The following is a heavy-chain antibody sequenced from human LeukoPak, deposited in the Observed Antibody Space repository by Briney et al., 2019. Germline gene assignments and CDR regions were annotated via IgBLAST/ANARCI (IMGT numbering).Heavy chain of an antibody. Sequence: PSETLSLTCTVSGGSISSSSYYWGWIRQPPGKGLEWIGSIYYSGSTYYNPSLKSRVTISVDTSKNQFSLKLSSVTAADTAVYYCARERGKLAEFDYWGQGTLVTVSS. CDR2: IYYSGST. J-gene: IGHJ4*02. CDR3: ARERGKLAEFDY. CDR1: GGSISSSSYY. V-gene: IGHV4-39*02. D-gene: IGHD1-1*01.